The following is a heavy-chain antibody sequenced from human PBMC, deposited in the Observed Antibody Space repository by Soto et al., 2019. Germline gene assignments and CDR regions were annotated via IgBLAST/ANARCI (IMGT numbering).Heavy chain of an antibody. D-gene: IGHD6-19*01. CDR1: GFTFSSYA. V-gene: IGHV3-23*01. J-gene: IGHJ6*02. CDR2: ISGSGGST. CDR3: ALLEGYSSGWYYYYGMDV. Sequence: GGSLRLSCVASGFTFSSYAMSWVRQAPGKGLEWVSAISGSGGSTYYADSVKGRFTISRDNSKNTLYLQMNSLRAEDTAVYYCALLEGYSSGWYYYYGMDVWGQGTTVTVSS.